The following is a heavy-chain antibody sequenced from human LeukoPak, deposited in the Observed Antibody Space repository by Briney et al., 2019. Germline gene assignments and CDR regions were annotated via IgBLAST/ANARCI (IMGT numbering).Heavy chain of an antibody. CDR3: ARDYCDSSGIRFQH. CDR2: IYYSGST. D-gene: IGHD3-22*01. V-gene: IGHV4-39*07. CDR1: GGSISSSSYY. J-gene: IGHJ1*01. Sequence: PSETLSLTCTVSGGSISSSSYYWGWIRQPPGKGLEWIGSIYYSGSTYYNPSLKSRVTISVDTSKNQFSLKLSSVTAADTAVYYCARDYCDSSGIRFQHWGQGTLVTVSS.